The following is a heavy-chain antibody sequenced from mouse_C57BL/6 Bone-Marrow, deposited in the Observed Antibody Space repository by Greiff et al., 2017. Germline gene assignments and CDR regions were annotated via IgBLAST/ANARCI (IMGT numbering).Heavy chain of an antibody. J-gene: IGHJ1*03. V-gene: IGHV1-55*01. CDR1: GYTFTSYW. D-gene: IGHD2-5*01. CDR3: ARPYYSNSWYFDV. Sequence: QVQLKQPGAELVKPGASVKMSCKASGYTFTSYWITWVKQRPGQGLEWIGDIYPGSGSTNYNEKFKSKATLTVDTSSSAAYMQLSSLTSEDSAVYYCARPYYSNSWYFDVWGTETPVTVSS. CDR2: IYPGSGST.